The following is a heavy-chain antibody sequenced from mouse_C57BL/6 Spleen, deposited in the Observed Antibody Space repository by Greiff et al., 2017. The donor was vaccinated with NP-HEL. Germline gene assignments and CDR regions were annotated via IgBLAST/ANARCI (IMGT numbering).Heavy chain of an antibody. Sequence: VESGGGLVKPGGSLKLSCAASGFTFSDYGMHWVRQAPEKGLEWVAYISSGSSTIYYADTVKGRFTISRDNAKNTLFLQMTSLRSEDTAMYYCARGGYYSNPAWFAYWGQGTLVTVSA. D-gene: IGHD2-5*01. CDR2: ISSGSSTI. J-gene: IGHJ3*01. V-gene: IGHV5-17*01. CDR1: GFTFSDYG. CDR3: ARGGYYSNPAWFAY.